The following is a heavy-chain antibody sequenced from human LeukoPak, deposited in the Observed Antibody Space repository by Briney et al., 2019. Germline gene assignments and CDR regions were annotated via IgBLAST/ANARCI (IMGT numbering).Heavy chain of an antibody. J-gene: IGHJ6*03. CDR1: GGSISSGSYY. CDR3: AREYSGGIWTLQGNYYYYMDV. CDR2: IYTSGST. V-gene: IGHV4-61*02. D-gene: IGHD3-10*01. Sequence: SQTLSLTCTVSGGSISSGSYYWGWIRQPAGTGREWLGRIYTSGSTNYNPSHESRITIFADTSNNQFSLKLSSVTAADTAVYYCAREYSGGIWTLQGNYYYYMDVWGKGTTVTVSS.